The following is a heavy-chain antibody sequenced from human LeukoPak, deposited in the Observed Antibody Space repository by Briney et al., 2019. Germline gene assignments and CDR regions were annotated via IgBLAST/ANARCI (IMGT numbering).Heavy chain of an antibody. CDR1: GFIFSSYS. D-gene: IGHD3-10*01. CDR3: ARYDGGSGPFDY. V-gene: IGHV3-21*01. CDR2: ISSSGSHI. J-gene: IGHJ4*02. Sequence: GSLRPSCVASGFIFSSYSMNLVRQAPGKGLEWVSSISSSGSHIYYADSVSGRFTISRDNAKNSLYLQMNSLRAEDTAVYYCARYDGGSGPFDYWGQGTLVTVSS.